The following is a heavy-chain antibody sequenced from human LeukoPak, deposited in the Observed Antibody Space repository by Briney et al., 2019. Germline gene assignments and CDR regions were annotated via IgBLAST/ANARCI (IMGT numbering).Heavy chain of an antibody. V-gene: IGHV3-43D*03. D-gene: IGHD3-10*01. CDR3: AKDMAAYYYASGNIDY. J-gene: IGHJ4*02. CDR1: GFTFDDYA. Sequence: GGSLRLSCAASGFTFDDYAMHWVRQAPGKGLEWVSLISWNGGGTYYADTVKGRFTISRDNSKNSLYLQMNSLRAEDTALYYCAKDMAAYYYASGNIDYWGQGTLVSVSS. CDR2: ISWNGGGT.